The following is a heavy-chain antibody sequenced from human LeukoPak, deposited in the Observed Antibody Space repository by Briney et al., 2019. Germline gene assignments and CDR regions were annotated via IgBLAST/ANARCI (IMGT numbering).Heavy chain of an antibody. V-gene: IGHV4-39*07. J-gene: IGHJ3*02. CDR3: ARVVSSSTGTILHDAFDI. D-gene: IGHD1-7*01. CDR1: GGSISSSSYY. CDR2: IYYSGST. Sequence: SETLSLTCTVSGGSISSSSYYWGWIRQPPGKGLEWIVSIYYSGSTYYNPSLKSRVTISVDTSKNQFSLKLSSVTAADTAVYYCARVVSSSTGTILHDAFDIWGQGTMVTVSS.